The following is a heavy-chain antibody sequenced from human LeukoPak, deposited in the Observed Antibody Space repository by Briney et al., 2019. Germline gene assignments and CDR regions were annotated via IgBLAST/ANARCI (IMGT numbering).Heavy chain of an antibody. CDR3: ARAVGAGFDP. V-gene: IGHV3-7*01. Sequence: PGGSLRLSCAASGFTISSYWMSWVRQAPGKGLEWVANINQDGSEKYYVDSVKGRFTISRDNAKNSLDLQMNSLRAEDTAVYYCARAVGAGFDPWGQGTLVTVSS. D-gene: IGHD3-16*01. J-gene: IGHJ5*02. CDR1: GFTISSYW. CDR2: INQDGSEK.